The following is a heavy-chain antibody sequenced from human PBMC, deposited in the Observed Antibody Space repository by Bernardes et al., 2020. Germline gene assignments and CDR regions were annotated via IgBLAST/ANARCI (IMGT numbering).Heavy chain of an antibody. CDR1: GFTFSSYW. D-gene: IGHD3-22*01. J-gene: IGHJ4*02. CDR3: ARADYYDSSGYFN. CDR2: IKQDGSEK. V-gene: IGHV3-7*04. Sequence: GGSLRLSCAASGFTFSSYWMSWVRQAPGKGLEWVSNIKQDGSEKYYVDSVKGRFTISRDNAKNSLYLQMNSLRAEDTAVYYCARADYYDSSGYFNWGQGTLVTVYS.